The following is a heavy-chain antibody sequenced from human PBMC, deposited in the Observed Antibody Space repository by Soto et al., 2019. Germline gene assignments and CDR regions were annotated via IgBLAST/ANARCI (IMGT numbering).Heavy chain of an antibody. CDR3: AKDWATPVAGRFLDS. J-gene: IGHJ4*02. D-gene: IGHD6-19*01. CDR2: IYHSGST. V-gene: IGHV4-30-2*02. CDR1: GGSISSGGYS. Sequence: KSSETLSLTCAVSGGSISSGGYSWSWIRQPPGKGLEWIGYIYHSGSTYYNPSLKGRFTISRDNSKNTLYLQMNSLRPEDTAVYYCAKDWATPVAGRFLDSWGQGTPVTVSS.